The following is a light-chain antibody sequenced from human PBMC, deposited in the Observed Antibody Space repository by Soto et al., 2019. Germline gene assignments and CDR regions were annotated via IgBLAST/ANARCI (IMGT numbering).Light chain of an antibody. CDR2: AVS. J-gene: IGLJ1*01. V-gene: IGLV2-14*01. CDR3: CSYTVSGTYV. CDR1: SSDVGGYNY. Sequence: QSALTQPASVSGSPGQSITISCTGTSSDVGGYNYVSWYQQHPGKAPKLMIYAVSNRPSGVSNRFSGSKSGNTATLTISGLQAEGEADYYCCSYTVSGTYVFGTGTKVT.